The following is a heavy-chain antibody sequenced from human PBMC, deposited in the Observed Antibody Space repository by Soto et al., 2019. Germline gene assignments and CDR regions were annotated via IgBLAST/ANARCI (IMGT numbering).Heavy chain of an antibody. J-gene: IGHJ2*01. V-gene: IGHV4-59*08. CDR2: IYYSGST. Sequence: SWIRQPPGKGLEWIGYIYYSGSTNYNPSLKSRVTISVDTSKNQFSLKLGSVTAADTAVYYCARFNWYFDLWGRGTLVTAPQ. CDR3: ARFNWYFDL.